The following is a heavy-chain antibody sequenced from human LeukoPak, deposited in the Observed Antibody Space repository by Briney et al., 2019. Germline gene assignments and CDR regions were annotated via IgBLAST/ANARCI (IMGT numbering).Heavy chain of an antibody. CDR2: ISGSGGST. V-gene: IGHV3-23*01. J-gene: IGHJ6*02. CDR3: AKCRRNYYYGMDV. Sequence: GKSLRLSCAASGLTFSDYGMHWVRQAPGKGLEWVSAISGSGGSTYYADSVKGRFTISRDNSKNTLYLQMNSLRAEDTAVYYCAKCRRNYYYGMDVWGQGTTVTVSS. CDR1: GLTFSDYG.